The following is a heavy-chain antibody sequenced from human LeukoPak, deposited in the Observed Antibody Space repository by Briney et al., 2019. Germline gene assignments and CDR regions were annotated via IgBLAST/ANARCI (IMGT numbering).Heavy chain of an antibody. V-gene: IGHV4-59*10. CDR3: ARLTAMVRGVQYAFDI. D-gene: IGHD3-10*01. CDR1: GGSFSGYY. J-gene: IGHJ3*02. Sequence: SETLSLTCAVYGGSFSGYYWSWIRQPAGKGLEWIGRIYTSGSTNYNPSLKSRVTISVDTSKNQFSLKLSSVTAADTAVYYCARLTAMVRGVQYAFDIWGQGTMVTVSS. CDR2: IYTSGST.